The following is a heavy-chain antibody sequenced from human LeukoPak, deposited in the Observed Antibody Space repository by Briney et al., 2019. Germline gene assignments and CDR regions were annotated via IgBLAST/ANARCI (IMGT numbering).Heavy chain of an antibody. D-gene: IGHD2-8*01. CDR1: GYTFTTYG. CDR2: ISGDNDST. CDR3: ARDGFTTGSHDAFDI. V-gene: IGHV1-18*01. J-gene: IGHJ3*02. Sequence: GASVKVSCKASGYTFTTYGITWVRQAPGQGLEWMGWISGDNDSTNYAQKLQGRVTMTTDTSTSTAYMELRSLKSDDTDVHYCARDGFTTGSHDAFDIWGQGTMVSVSS.